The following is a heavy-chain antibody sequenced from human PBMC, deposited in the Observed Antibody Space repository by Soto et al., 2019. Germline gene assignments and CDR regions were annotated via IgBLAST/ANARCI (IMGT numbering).Heavy chain of an antibody. CDR1: GGTFSSYA. CDR2: IIPIFGTA. CDR3: ARTMTTVDPLDY. V-gene: IGHV1-69*13. D-gene: IGHD4-17*01. J-gene: IGHJ4*02. Sequence: SVKVSCKASGGTFSSYAISWVRQAPGQGLEWMGGIIPIFGTANYAQKFQGRVTITADESTSTAYMELSSLRSEDTAVYYCARTMTTVDPLDYWGKGTLVTVSS.